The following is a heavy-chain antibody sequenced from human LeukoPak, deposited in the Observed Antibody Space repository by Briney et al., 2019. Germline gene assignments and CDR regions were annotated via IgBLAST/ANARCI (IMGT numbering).Heavy chain of an antibody. CDR3: ARDLHDAFDI. Sequence: ASVKVSCKASGYTFTTYAMHWVRQAPGQRLEWMGWINGGNGNTKYSQKFQGSVTISRDTSASTAYMELSSLRSEDTAVYYCARDLHDAFDIWGQGTMVTVSS. CDR2: INGGNGNT. CDR1: GYTFTTYA. V-gene: IGHV1-3*01. J-gene: IGHJ3*02.